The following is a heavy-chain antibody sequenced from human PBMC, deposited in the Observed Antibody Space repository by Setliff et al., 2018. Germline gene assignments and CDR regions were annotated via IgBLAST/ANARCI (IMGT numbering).Heavy chain of an antibody. J-gene: IGHJ4*02. CDR2: LHYTGST. V-gene: IGHV4-39*01. D-gene: IGHD3-10*01. Sequence: KPSETLSLTCTVSGDSISSSDFYWGWIRQPPGKGLEWIGSLHYTGSTFYNPSLKSRATVIVHTSKKQFSLKLKSMTAADAGVYYCARHVLYGSGSYGLNYWSQGTLVTVSS. CDR3: ARHVLYGSGSYGLNY. CDR1: GDSISSSDFY.